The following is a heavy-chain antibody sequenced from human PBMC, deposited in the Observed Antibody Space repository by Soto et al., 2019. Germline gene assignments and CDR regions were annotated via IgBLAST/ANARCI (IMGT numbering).Heavy chain of an antibody. V-gene: IGHV1-18*01. CDR1: GYTFSSYG. D-gene: IGHD5-18*01. Sequence: ASVKVSCKASGYTFSSYGINWVRQAPGQGLEWLGWVSPYDGYTSYAQILQGRVSMTTDTSTKTAYMEVRSLRSDDTAVYYCARGGYFVSCGSRNYFYYGMNVWAKGPRSPSP. CDR3: ARGGYFVSCGSRNYFYYGMNV. J-gene: IGHJ6*02. CDR2: VSPYDGYT.